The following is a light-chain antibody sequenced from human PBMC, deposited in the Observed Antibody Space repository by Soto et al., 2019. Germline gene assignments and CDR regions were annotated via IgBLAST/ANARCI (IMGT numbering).Light chain of an antibody. Sequence: QSVLTQPPSVSGAPGQRATISCTVSSSSIGAGFDVHWFQHFPGTAPKLLIYGTTNRPSGVPDRFSGSKSGASASLAITGLQAEDEADYYCQSYDTSLGGYYVFGTGTKVTVL. CDR3: QSYDTSLGGYYV. CDR2: GTT. V-gene: IGLV1-40*01. J-gene: IGLJ1*01. CDR1: SSSIGAGFD.